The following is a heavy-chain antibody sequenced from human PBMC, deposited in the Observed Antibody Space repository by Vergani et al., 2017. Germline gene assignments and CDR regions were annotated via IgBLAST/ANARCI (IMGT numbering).Heavy chain of an antibody. CDR1: GESIRSGSHY. CDR2: IHTGGST. J-gene: IGHJ4*02. D-gene: IGHD1-26*01. V-gene: IGHV4-61*02. Sequence: QVKLQESGPGLLKPSQTLSLTCTVSGESIRSGSHYWSWIRQPAGKGPEWIGHIHTGGSTDLNPSFKSRVSISVDTSKSQFSLKLNSVTVADTAVYYCASTSGSRAPFDYWGQGTLVTVYS. CDR3: ASTSGSRAPFDY.